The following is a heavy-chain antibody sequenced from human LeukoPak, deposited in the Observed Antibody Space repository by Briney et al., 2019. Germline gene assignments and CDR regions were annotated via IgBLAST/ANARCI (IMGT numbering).Heavy chain of an antibody. Sequence: ASVKVSCKGSGYNFRNSGINWVRQAPGQGLEWMGWISPHNGNTKYAQKFQGRVTMTTDISASTAFMELRSLRSDDTAIYYCARDLRVVIPAAPYWFDPWGQGTLVTVSS. CDR2: ISPHNGNT. J-gene: IGHJ5*02. D-gene: IGHD2-2*01. V-gene: IGHV1-18*01. CDR3: ARDLRVVIPAAPYWFDP. CDR1: GYNFRNSG.